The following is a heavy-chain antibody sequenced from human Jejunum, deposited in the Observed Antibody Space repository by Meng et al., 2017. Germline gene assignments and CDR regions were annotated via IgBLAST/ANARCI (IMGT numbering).Heavy chain of an antibody. CDR3: AKAPKRRQSGGHLGVVAWYDYCYGMDV. CDR2: IIPTFGTA. V-gene: IGHV1-69*05. CDR1: GCTFSNYV. J-gene: IGHJ6*02. D-gene: IGHD2-21*01. Sequence: SVKVSCKASGCTFSNYVISWVRQAPGQGLEWMGGIIPTFGTAKYAQRFQGRVTITTDESTGTAYMDLSSLRSEDAAVYYCAKAPKRRQSGGHLGVVAWYDYCYGMDVWGQGTTVTVSS.